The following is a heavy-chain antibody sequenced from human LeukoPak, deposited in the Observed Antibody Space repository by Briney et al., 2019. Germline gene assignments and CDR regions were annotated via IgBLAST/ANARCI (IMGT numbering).Heavy chain of an antibody. D-gene: IGHD1-26*01. CDR3: ARDRLGAYSVDY. CDR2: IWYDGSNK. J-gene: IGHJ4*02. CDR1: GFTFSSYG. V-gene: IGHV3-33*01. Sequence: GGSLRLSCAASGFTFSSYGMHWVRQAPGKGLEWVAVIWYDGSNKYYADSVKGRFTISRDNSKNTLYLQMNSLRAEDTAVYYCARDRLGAYSVDYWGQGTLVTVSS.